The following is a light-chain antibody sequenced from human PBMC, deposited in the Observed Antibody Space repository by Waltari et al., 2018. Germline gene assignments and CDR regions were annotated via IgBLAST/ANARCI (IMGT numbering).Light chain of an antibody. CDR2: DDN. V-gene: IGLV1-51*01. Sequence: QSVLTQPPSISAAPGQRVTISCSGSSSNIGSEPVSWYLQLPGTAPKVLIFDDNKRPSGIPDRISASKSGTSATLDSTGLQTGDEAVYYCGGWDSSLRAGVFGGGTKVTV. CDR3: GGWDSSLRAGV. J-gene: IGLJ3*02. CDR1: SSNIGSEP.